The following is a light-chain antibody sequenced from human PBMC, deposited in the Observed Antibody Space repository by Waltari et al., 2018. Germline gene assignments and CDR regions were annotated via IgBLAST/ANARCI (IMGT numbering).Light chain of an antibody. CDR1: SGSIGSNY. CDR3: QSYDSSNQV. V-gene: IGLV6-57*03. Sequence: FMLTQPHSVSESPGQTVTISCTRNSGSIGSNYVQWYQQRPGSAPTTVIYEDNQSPSGVPDLFSGSIDSSSNSASLTISGLNTEDEADYYCQSYDSSNQVFGGGTRLTVL. J-gene: IGLJ3*02. CDR2: EDN.